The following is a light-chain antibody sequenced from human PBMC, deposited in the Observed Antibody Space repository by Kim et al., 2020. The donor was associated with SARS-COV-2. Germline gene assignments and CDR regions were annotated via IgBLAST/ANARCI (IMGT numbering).Light chain of an antibody. CDR2: YDS. CDR1: NIGKKS. CDR3: QAADSSGAHPV. V-gene: IGLV3-21*01. Sequence: SYELTQPPSVSVAPGKTARITCGGDNIGKKSVHWYQQKPGQAPVLVIYYDSERPSGIPERFSGSNSGTTATLTISGVEAEDEADYYCQAADSSGAHPVFG. J-gene: IGLJ3*02.